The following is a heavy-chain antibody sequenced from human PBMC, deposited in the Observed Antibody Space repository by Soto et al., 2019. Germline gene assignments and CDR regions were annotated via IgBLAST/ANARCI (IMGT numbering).Heavy chain of an antibody. J-gene: IGHJ6*02. Sequence: GGSLRLSCAASGFTFSSYSMNWVRQAPGKGLEWVSSISSSSSYIYYADSVKGRFTISRDNAKNSLYLQMNSLRAEDTAVYYCARDSGGSSWYVIGGYYYYGMDVWGQGTTVTVSS. V-gene: IGHV3-21*01. CDR2: ISSSSSYI. CDR1: GFTFSSYS. D-gene: IGHD6-13*01. CDR3: ARDSGGSSWYVIGGYYYYGMDV.